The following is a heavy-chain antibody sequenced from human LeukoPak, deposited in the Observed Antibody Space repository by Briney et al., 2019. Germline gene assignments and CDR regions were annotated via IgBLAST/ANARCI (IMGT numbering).Heavy chain of an antibody. CDR3: AKDSSHIVVVPAADFDY. CDR1: GFTFSSYD. V-gene: IGHV3-23*01. Sequence: GGSLRLSCAASGFTFSSYDMSWVRQAPGKGLEWVSAISGSGGSTYYADSVKGRFTISRDNSKNTLYLQMNSLRAEDTAVYYCAKDSSHIVVVPAADFDYWGQGTLVTVSS. J-gene: IGHJ4*02. CDR2: ISGSGGST. D-gene: IGHD2-2*01.